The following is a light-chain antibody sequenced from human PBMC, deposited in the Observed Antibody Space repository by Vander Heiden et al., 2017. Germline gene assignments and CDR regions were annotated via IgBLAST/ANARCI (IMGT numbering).Light chain of an antibody. Sequence: SALPQPASVPGSPGQSITISCTGTSSDVGGYNYVSWYQQHPGKAPKLMIYDVSNRPSGVSNRFSGSKSGNTASLTISGLQAEDEADYYCSSYTSSSTLVFGGGTKLTVL. CDR3: SSYTSSSTLV. CDR1: SSDVGGYNY. V-gene: IGLV2-14*01. J-gene: IGLJ3*02. CDR2: DVS.